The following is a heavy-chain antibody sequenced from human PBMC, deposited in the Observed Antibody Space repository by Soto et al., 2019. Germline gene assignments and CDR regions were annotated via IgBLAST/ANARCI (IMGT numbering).Heavy chain of an antibody. CDR1: GDSVSSNHAT. Sequence: SQTLSLTCAISGDSVSSNHATWDWIRQSPSRGLEWLGRTYYRSKWYYDYALSVKSRITINPDTSNSQLSPQLNSVTPDDTAVDYCEGFIGNGWLASWGREPLVTVS. V-gene: IGHV6-1*01. CDR3: EGFIGNGWLAS. J-gene: IGHJ5*01. D-gene: IGHD1-26*01. CDR2: TYYRSKWYY.